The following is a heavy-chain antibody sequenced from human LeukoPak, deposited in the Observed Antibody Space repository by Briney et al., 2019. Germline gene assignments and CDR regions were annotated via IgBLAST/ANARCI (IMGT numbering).Heavy chain of an antibody. D-gene: IGHD3-10*01. Sequence: PGGSLRLSCTASGFIFTGYAMTWVRLAPGKGLEWVSGICTSGGNTFYADSVKGRSTISRDNSKDTLYLQMNSLRVDDTAVYYCAKRGPNYYYFDYWGQGTLVNVSS. CDR1: GFIFTGYA. J-gene: IGHJ4*02. V-gene: IGHV3-23*01. CDR2: ICTSGGNT. CDR3: AKRGPNYYYFDY.